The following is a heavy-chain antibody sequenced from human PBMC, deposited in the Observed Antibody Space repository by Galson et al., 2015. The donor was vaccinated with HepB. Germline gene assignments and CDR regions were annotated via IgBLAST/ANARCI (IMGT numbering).Heavy chain of an antibody. CDR2: IKSKPDGGTT. D-gene: IGHD3-22*01. CDR1: GFTFSSYG. V-gene: IGHV3-15*07. CDR3: TTGGYFLDY. J-gene: IGHJ4*02. Sequence: SLRLSCAASGFTFSSYGMHWVRQAPGKGLEWVGRIKSKPDGGTTDYAAPVKGRFTISRDDSKYTVYMQMNSLKTEDTAVYYCTTGGYFLDYWGQGTLVTVSS.